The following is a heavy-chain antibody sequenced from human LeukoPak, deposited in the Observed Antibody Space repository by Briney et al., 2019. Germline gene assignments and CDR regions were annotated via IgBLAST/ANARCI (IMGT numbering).Heavy chain of an antibody. Sequence: GRSLRLSCAASGFTFSSYAMHWVRQAPGKGLEWVAVISYDGSNKYYADSVKGRFTISRDNSKNTLYLQMNSLRPEDTAVYYCAKTQRNRYYYFDYWGQGTLVTVSS. CDR1: GFTFSSYA. J-gene: IGHJ4*02. CDR2: ISYDGSNK. D-gene: IGHD5-24*01. CDR3: AKTQRNRYYYFDY. V-gene: IGHV3-30*04.